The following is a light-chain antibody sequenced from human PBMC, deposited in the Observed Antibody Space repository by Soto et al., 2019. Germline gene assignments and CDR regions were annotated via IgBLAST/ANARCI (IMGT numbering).Light chain of an antibody. J-gene: IGKJ4*01. CDR2: AAS. V-gene: IGKV1D-12*01. CDR3: QQANSFPPA. Sequence: DIQMTQSPSSVSASVGDRVTITCRASQDISRWLAWYQQKPGKAPKLLIYAASTLQSGVPSRFSGSGSGTDFTLTISSLQPEDFAIYYCQQANSFPPAFGGGTKVEIK. CDR1: QDISRW.